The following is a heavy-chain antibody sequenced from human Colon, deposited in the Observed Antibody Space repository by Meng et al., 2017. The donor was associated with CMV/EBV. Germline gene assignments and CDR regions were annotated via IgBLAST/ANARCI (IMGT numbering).Heavy chain of an antibody. CDR3: AGARRSDFWSGLTAYYYFYGLGV. D-gene: IGHD3-3*01. Sequence: GESLKISCVASGFTFGSYWMNWVRQAPGRGLEWVSSIRQDGSEIYYLDSVKGRFTISRDNAKGSLSLQMNSLRAEDTAVYFCAGARRSDFWSGLTAYYYFYGLGVWGQGTTVTVSS. CDR1: GFTFGSYW. CDR2: IRQDGSEI. V-gene: IGHV3-7*01. J-gene: IGHJ6*02.